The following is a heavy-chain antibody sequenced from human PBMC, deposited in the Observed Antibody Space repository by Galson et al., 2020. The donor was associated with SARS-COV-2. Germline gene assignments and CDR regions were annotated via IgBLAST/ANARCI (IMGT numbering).Heavy chain of an antibody. Sequence: GGSLRLSCAASGFTFSTYSMNWVRQAPGKGLEWVSYISSSSSTVYYADSVRGRFTISRDDARNSLYLQMNSLSAEDTAVYYCARAYSGYYSFYYYYYGMDVWGQGTTVTVSS. V-gene: IGHV3-48*01. D-gene: IGHD3-22*01. CDR1: GFTFSTYS. CDR2: ISSSSSTV. CDR3: ARAYSGYYSFYYYYYGMDV. J-gene: IGHJ6*02.